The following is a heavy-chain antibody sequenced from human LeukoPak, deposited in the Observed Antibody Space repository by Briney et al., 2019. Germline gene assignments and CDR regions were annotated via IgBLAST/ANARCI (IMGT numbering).Heavy chain of an antibody. D-gene: IGHD6-13*01. CDR3: RFQQLGEVDFDY. J-gene: IGHJ4*02. Sequence: ASVKVSCKASGYTFTSYGISWVRQAPGQGLEWMGWISAYNGNTNYAQKLQGRVTMTTDTSTSTAYMELRSLRSDDTAVYYCRFQQLGEVDFDYWGQGTLVTVSS. CDR1: GYTFTSYG. CDR2: ISAYNGNT. V-gene: IGHV1-18*01.